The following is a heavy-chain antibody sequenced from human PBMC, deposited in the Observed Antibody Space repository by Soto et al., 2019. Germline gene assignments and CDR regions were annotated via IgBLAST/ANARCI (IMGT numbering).Heavy chain of an antibody. Sequence: GGALRLSCAPSGFTFSTYGMHWVRQAPGKGLEWVAVIWYDGSNQYYADSVKGRFIISIDNSRNMWYLHMNSLRAEDTAVYYCARDLGAFNYGSAYFGYWGQGAPVTISS. CDR3: ARDLGAFNYGSAYFGY. D-gene: IGHD3-10*01. V-gene: IGHV3-33*01. CDR2: IWYDGSNQ. CDR1: GFTFSTYG. J-gene: IGHJ4*02.